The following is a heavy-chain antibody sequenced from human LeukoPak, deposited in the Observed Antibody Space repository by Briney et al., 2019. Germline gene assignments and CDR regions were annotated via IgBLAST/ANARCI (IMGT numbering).Heavy chain of an antibody. J-gene: IGHJ6*02. V-gene: IGHV3-74*01. Sequence: GGSLRFSCAASGFTFSSYWMHWVRQAPGKGLVWVSRINSDGSSTSYADSVKGRFTISRDNAKNTLYLQMNSLRAEDTAVYYCARDRPREYYYYYGMDVWGQGTTVTVSS. CDR1: GFTFSSYW. CDR3: ARDRPREYYYYYGMDV. D-gene: IGHD5-24*01. CDR2: INSDGSST.